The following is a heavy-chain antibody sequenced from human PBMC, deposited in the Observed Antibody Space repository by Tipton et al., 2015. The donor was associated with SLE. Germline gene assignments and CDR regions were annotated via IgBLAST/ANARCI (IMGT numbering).Heavy chain of an antibody. CDR1: GFTFTTYA. Sequence: GSLRLSCAASGFTFTTYAMSWVRQAPGKGLEWVSAIGGSGGSTYYADSVKGRFTISSDNSKNTLYLQMNSLRAEDTAVYYCAKGRGFGGRDWGQGTLVTVSS. CDR3: AKGRGFGGRD. CDR2: IGGSGGST. J-gene: IGHJ4*02. V-gene: IGHV3-23*01. D-gene: IGHD3-16*01.